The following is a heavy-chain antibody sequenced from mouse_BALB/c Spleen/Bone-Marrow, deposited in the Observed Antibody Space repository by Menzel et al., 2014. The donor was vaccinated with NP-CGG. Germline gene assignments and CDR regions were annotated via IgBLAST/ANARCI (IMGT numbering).Heavy chain of an antibody. D-gene: IGHD2-1*01. Sequence: DLVKPGASVKLSCKASGYTFTSYWINWIKQRPGLGLEWIGRIAPGSGSTYYNEMFKGKATLTVDTSSSTAYIQLSSLSSEDSAVYFCARFPIYYGNYGAMDYWGQGTSVTDAS. CDR1: GYTFTSYW. V-gene: IGHV1S41*01. CDR3: ARFPIYYGNYGAMDY. CDR2: IAPGSGST. J-gene: IGHJ4*01.